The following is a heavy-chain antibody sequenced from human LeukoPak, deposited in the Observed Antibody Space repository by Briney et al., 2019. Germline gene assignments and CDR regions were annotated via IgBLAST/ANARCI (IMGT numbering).Heavy chain of an antibody. CDR3: ARASRSRGWYLGAFDM. CDR1: RYTFTNYE. V-gene: IGHV1-8*01. CDR2: MNPKSGDT. Sequence: ASVKVSCKTSRYTFTNYEINWVRQATGQGLEWMGWMNPKSGDTVYSQKFQGRVTMTRDTSISTAYMELSSLRSDDTAVYYCARASRSRGWYLGAFDMWGQGTMVTVSS. J-gene: IGHJ3*02. D-gene: IGHD6-19*01.